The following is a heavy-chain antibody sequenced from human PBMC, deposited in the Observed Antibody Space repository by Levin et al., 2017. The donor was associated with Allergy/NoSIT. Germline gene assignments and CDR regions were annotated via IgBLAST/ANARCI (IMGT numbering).Heavy chain of an antibody. CDR3: ARDCTSGSCYDF. V-gene: IGHV4-59*01. Sequence: SETLSLTCTVSGGSISGYYWSWIRQPPGKGLEWIGYIFYTGTTSYSSSLQCRVTISLDTSKNQFSLRLTSVTAADTAVYFCARDCTSGSCYDFWGQGTLVTVSS. CDR2: IFYTGTT. CDR1: GGSISGYY. D-gene: IGHD2-15*01. J-gene: IGHJ4*02.